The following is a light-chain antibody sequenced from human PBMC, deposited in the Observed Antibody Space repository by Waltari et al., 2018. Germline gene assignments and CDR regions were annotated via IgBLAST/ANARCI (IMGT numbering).Light chain of an antibody. V-gene: IGKV1-5*03. CDR2: KAS. CDR3: QQYNLYSLLT. J-gene: IGKJ4*01. CDR1: QSISNW. Sequence: DIQMTQSPFTLSASVGDRVTITCRASQSISNWLAWYQQKPGNDPKLLIYKASTLESGVPSMVSGSGSGTEFTLTNSSLQPDDFATYYCQQYNLYSLLTFGGGTKVEIK.